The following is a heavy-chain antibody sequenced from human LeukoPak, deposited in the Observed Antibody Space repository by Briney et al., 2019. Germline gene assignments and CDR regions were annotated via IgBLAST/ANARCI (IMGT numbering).Heavy chain of an antibody. D-gene: IGHD3-22*01. CDR1: GFTFSSYW. CDR2: IKQDGSEK. Sequence: GGSLRLSCAASGFTFSSYWMSWVRQAPGKGLEWVANIKQDGSEKYYVDSMKGRFTISRDNAKNSLYLQMNSLRAEDTAVYYCARVSYHYYDSSGYWEPFDYWGQGTLVTVSS. V-gene: IGHV3-7*01. CDR3: ARVSYHYYDSSGYWEPFDY. J-gene: IGHJ4*02.